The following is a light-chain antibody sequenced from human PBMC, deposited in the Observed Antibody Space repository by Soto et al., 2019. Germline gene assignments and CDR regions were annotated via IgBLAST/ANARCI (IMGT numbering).Light chain of an antibody. V-gene: IGKV1-5*01. J-gene: IGKJ1*01. Sequence: DIEMTQSPSTLSASLGDRVTITCRASQSISSWLAWYQQKPGKAPKLLIYDASSLESGVPSTLSGSGSGTEFTLTISSLQPDDFATYYCQQYNSYSTFGQGTKVDIK. CDR1: QSISSW. CDR3: QQYNSYST. CDR2: DAS.